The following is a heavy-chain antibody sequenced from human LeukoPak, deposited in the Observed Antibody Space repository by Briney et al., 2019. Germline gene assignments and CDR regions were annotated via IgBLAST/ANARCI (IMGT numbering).Heavy chain of an antibody. CDR3: ARFYCSSTSCYPGDYYYYMDV. Sequence: SETLSLTCTVSGGSISSYYWSWIRQPPGKGLEWIGYIYYSGSTNYNPSLKSRVTISVDTSKNQFSLKLSSVTAADTAVYYCARFYCSSTSCYPGDYYYYMDVWGKGTTVTVSS. D-gene: IGHD2-2*01. V-gene: IGHV4-59*01. CDR2: IYYSGST. J-gene: IGHJ6*03. CDR1: GGSISSYY.